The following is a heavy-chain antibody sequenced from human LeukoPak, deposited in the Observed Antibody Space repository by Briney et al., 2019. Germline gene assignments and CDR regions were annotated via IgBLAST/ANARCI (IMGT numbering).Heavy chain of an antibody. Sequence: SETLSLTCAVYGGSFSGYYWSWIRQPPGKGLEWIGEINHSGSTNYNPSLKSRVTISVDTSKNQFSLKLSSVTAADTAVYYCARGSAVSTYYYGSGSYVVDYWGQGTLVTVSS. CDR2: INHSGST. D-gene: IGHD3-10*01. V-gene: IGHV4-34*01. CDR3: ARGSAVSTYYYGSGSYVVDY. CDR1: GGSFSGYY. J-gene: IGHJ4*02.